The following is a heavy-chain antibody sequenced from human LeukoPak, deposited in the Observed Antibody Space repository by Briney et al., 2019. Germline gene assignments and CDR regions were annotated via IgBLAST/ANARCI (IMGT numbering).Heavy chain of an antibody. CDR3: ARGYYGPPYY. CDR2: INHSRST. V-gene: IGHV4-34*01. Sequence: SETLSLTCAVYGGSFSGYYWSWIRQPPGKGLEWIGEINHSRSTNYNPSLKSRVTISVDTSKNQFSLKLSSVTAADTAVYYCARGYYGPPYYWGQGTLVTVSS. J-gene: IGHJ4*02. CDR1: GGSFSGYY. D-gene: IGHD3-10*01.